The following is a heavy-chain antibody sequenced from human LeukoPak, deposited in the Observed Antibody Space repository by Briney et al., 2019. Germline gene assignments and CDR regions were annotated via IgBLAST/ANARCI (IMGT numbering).Heavy chain of an antibody. V-gene: IGHV3-23*01. CDR2: ISDSGAKT. CDR1: GFTFSSYS. CDR3: ARDWKCDC. D-gene: IGHD1-1*01. Sequence: GGSLRLSCAASGFTFSSYSMNWVRQAPGKGLEWVAAISDSGAKTSYADSVKGRYTISRDNSKNMLYLQMNSLRVEDTAVYSCARDWKCDCWGQGTLATVSS. J-gene: IGHJ4*02.